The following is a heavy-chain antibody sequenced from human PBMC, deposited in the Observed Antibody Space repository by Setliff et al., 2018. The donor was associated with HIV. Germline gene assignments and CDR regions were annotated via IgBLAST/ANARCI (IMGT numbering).Heavy chain of an antibody. J-gene: IGHJ4*02. D-gene: IGHD3-16*01. CDR2: IKQDGSEK. Sequence: GGSLRLSCAASGFTLSNYWMSWVRQAPGKGLEWVAIIKQDGSEKYYADFVKGRFTISRDNSKNTLFLQMDSLRVEDTAVYYCARVGSATPASYYFDSWGQGTLVTVSS. V-gene: IGHV3-7*01. CDR1: GFTLSNYW. CDR3: ARVGSATPASYYFDS.